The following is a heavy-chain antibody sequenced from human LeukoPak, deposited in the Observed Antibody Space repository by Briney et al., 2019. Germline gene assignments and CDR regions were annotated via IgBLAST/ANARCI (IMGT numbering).Heavy chain of an antibody. CDR2: IIPIFGTA. D-gene: IGHD3-22*01. Sequence: SVKVSCKASGGTFSSYAISWVRQAPGQGLEWMGGIIPIFGTANYAQKFQGRVTITADESTSTAYMELSSLRSEDTAVYYCARDGGGYYDSNYPGYWGQGTLVTVSS. CDR1: GGTFSSYA. CDR3: ARDGGGYYDSNYPGY. J-gene: IGHJ4*02. V-gene: IGHV1-69*01.